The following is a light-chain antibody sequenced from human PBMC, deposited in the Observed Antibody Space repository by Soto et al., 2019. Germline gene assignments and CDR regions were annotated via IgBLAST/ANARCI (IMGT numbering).Light chain of an antibody. V-gene: IGLV2-8*01. CDR1: SSDVGGYNY. CDR2: EVN. J-gene: IGLJ1*01. Sequence: QSALTQPPSASGSPGQSVTISCTGTSSDVGGYNYVSWYQQHPGKVPKLMVYEVNKWPSGVPDRFSGSKSGNTASLTASGLQAEDEADYYCTSYAGGNNVFGTGTKLTVL. CDR3: TSYAGGNNV.